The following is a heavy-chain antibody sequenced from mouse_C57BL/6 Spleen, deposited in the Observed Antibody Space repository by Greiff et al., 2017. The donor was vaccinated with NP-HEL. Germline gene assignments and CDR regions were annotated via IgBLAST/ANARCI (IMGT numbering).Heavy chain of an antibody. CDR2: IWTGGGT. D-gene: IGHD1-1*01. V-gene: IGHV2-9-1*01. CDR1: GFSLTSYA. Sequence: VQGVESGPGLVAPSQSLSITCTVSGFSLTSYAISWVRQPPGKGLEWLGVIWTGGGTNYNSALKSRLSISKDNSKSQVFLKMNSLQTDDTARYYCARNGDRSSHWYFDVWGTGTTVTVSS. J-gene: IGHJ1*03. CDR3: ARNGDRSSHWYFDV.